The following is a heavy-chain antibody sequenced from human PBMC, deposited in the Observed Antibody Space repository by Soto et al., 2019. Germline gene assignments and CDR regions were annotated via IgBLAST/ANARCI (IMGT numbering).Heavy chain of an antibody. CDR1: GFTFSSYG. Sequence: GSLRLSCAASGFTFSSYGMHWVRQAPGKGLEWVAVIWYDGSNKYYADSVKGRFTISRDNSKNTLYLQMNSLRAEDTAVYYCARVGEEWLLYNDAFDIWGQGTMVTVSS. V-gene: IGHV3-30*19. CDR3: ARVGEEWLLYNDAFDI. CDR2: IWYDGSNK. D-gene: IGHD3-3*01. J-gene: IGHJ3*02.